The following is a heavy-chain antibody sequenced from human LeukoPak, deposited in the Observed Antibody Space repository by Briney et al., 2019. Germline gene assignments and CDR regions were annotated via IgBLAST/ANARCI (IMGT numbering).Heavy chain of an antibody. J-gene: IGHJ1*01. Sequence: ASVKVSCKASGYTFTGYYMHWVRQAPGQGLEWMGWINPNSGGTNYAQKFQGRVTMTRDTSISTAYMELSSLRSEDTAVYYCARALAAAGTSCFQHWGQGTLVTVSS. CDR1: GYTFTGYY. V-gene: IGHV1-2*02. CDR3: ARALAAAGTSCFQH. CDR2: INPNSGGT. D-gene: IGHD6-13*01.